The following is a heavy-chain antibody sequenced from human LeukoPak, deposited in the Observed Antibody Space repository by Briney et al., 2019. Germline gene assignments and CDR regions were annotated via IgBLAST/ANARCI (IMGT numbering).Heavy chain of an antibody. V-gene: IGHV3-48*01. Sequence: PGGSLRLSCAASGFTFSGFSLNWVRQAPGKGLEWISNIRGSGSDMYYAASVKGRFTISRDSATNSLYLQMNNLKVDDTAVYFCVRDFNWAFDSWGRGTLVTVSS. CDR1: GFTFSGFS. CDR2: IRGSGSDM. J-gene: IGHJ4*02. CDR3: VRDFNWAFDS. D-gene: IGHD7-27*01.